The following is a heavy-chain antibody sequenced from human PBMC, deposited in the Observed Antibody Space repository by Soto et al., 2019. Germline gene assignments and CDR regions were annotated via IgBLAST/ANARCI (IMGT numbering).Heavy chain of an antibody. V-gene: IGHV1-18*01. CDR3: ATVLRGVVNWFDP. J-gene: IGHJ5*02. CDR2: IATYNSNR. CDR1: GDTFTNFG. Sequence: HLVQSGPEVKKPGASITVSCKTSGDTFTNFGLSWVRHAPGQGLEWMGWIATYNSNRNYAQKFQGRLTLTTATSTSTAYMELKSLRYDDTAVYYCATVLRGVVNWFDPWGQGTLVTVSS. D-gene: IGHD3-10*01.